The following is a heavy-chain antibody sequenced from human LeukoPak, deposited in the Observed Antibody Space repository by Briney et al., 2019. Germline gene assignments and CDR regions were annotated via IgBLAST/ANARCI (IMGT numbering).Heavy chain of an antibody. V-gene: IGHV1-18*01. Sequence: ASVKVSCKASGYTFRNYAITWVRQAPGQGLEWMGWISDYNGNTNYAQKFQGRVTMNTDTSTSTAYMELRSLRSDDTAVYYCARGDYYDSSGYFPGMNYWGQGTLVTVSS. CDR2: ISDYNGNT. CDR1: GYTFRNYA. D-gene: IGHD3-22*01. J-gene: IGHJ4*02. CDR3: ARGDYYDSSGYFPGMNY.